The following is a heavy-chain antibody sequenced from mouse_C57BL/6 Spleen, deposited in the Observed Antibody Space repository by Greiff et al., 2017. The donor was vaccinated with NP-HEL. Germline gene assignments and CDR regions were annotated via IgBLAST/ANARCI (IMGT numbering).Heavy chain of an antibody. V-gene: IGHV1-15*01. CDR1: GYTFTDYE. Sequence: VQLQQSGAELVRPGASVTLSCKASGYTFTDYEMHWVKQTPVHGLEWIGAIDPETGGTAYNQKFKGKAILTADKSSSTAYMELRSLTSEDSAVYYCTREITTLFDYWGQGTTLTVSS. CDR2: IDPETGGT. J-gene: IGHJ2*01. D-gene: IGHD1-1*01. CDR3: TREITTLFDY.